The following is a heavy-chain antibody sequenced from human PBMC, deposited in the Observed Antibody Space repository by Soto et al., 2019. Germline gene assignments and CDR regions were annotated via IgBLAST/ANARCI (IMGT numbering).Heavy chain of an antibody. CDR2: VFHSGST. CDR1: SGSVSDSNW. V-gene: IGHV4-4*02. Sequence: SETLSLTCAVSSGSVSDSNWWSWVRQPPGKGLEWIGEVFHSGSTNYNPSLKSRLTISVDKSKNQLSLRLRSVTVADTAVYYCARARVYYLDVWGKGTTVTVSS. J-gene: IGHJ6*03. CDR3: ARARVYYLDV.